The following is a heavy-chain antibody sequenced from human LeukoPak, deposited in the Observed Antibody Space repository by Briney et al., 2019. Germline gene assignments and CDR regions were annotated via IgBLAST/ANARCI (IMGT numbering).Heavy chain of an antibody. CDR2: INVYKGNT. Sequence: GASVKVACKAAGYTFTSYGISWVRQAPGQGLEWMGWINVYKGNTHYAQKVHGRVTMTTDTSTSTAYMELRRLRSDDTAVYYCAGYYDSSGYCNFDYWGQGTLVTVSS. V-gene: IGHV1-18*01. CDR3: AGYYDSSGYCNFDY. J-gene: IGHJ4*02. CDR1: GYTFTSYG. D-gene: IGHD3-22*01.